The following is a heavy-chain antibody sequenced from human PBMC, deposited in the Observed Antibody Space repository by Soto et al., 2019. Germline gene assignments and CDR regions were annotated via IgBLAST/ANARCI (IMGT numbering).Heavy chain of an antibody. CDR3: ERFMKYRDHDEAFDY. CDR1: GFTFSSYG. D-gene: IGHD4-17*01. J-gene: IGHJ4*02. Sequence: EGSLRLSCAASGFTFSSYGMHWVRQAPGKGLEWVAVIWYDGSNKYYADSVKGRFTISRDNSKNTLYLQMNSLRAEDTAVYYCERFMKYRDHDEAFDYWCQAILVSVS. V-gene: IGHV3-33*01. CDR2: IWYDGSNK.